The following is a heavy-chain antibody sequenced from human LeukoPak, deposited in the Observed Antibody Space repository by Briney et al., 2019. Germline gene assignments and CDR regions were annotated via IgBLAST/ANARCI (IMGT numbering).Heavy chain of an antibody. Sequence: GGSLRLSCAASGFTFSSYGMHWVRQAPGKGLEWVAVISYDGSNKYYADSVKGRFTISRDNAKNSLYLQMNSLRAEDTAVYYCARSLGLGYYDFWSGYRKCAFDIWGQGTMVTVSS. CDR2: ISYDGSNK. D-gene: IGHD3-3*01. CDR3: ARSLGLGYYDFWSGYRKCAFDI. CDR1: GFTFSSYG. V-gene: IGHV3-30*03. J-gene: IGHJ3*02.